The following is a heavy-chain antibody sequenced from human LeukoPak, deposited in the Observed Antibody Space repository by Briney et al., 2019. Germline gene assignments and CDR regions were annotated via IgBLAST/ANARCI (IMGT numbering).Heavy chain of an antibody. Sequence: PSETLSLTCTVAGGSLSGFHWTWIRQPPGKGLEWIGNIYFTGRTKITPSLDSRVTMSIDTSQSHFSLRLTSVTAADTAVYYCARRLAQTYFFDYWGQGTLVTASS. CDR3: ARRLAQTYFFDY. CDR2: IYFTGRT. D-gene: IGHD6-19*01. V-gene: IGHV4-59*08. CDR1: GGSLSGFH. J-gene: IGHJ4*02.